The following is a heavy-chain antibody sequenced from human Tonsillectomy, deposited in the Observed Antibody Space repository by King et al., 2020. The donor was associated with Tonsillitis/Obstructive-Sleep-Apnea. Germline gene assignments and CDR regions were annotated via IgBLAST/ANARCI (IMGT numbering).Heavy chain of an antibody. V-gene: IGHV3-15*01. CDR1: GFTFSNAW. Sequence: VQLVESGGGLVKPGGSLRLSCAASGFTFSNAWMSWVRQAPGKGLEWVGRIKSKTDGGRTDYAAPVKGSFTIARDDSKNTLYLQMNSLKTEDTAVYYCTTGPICSGGSCYSNYYFHYWGQGTLVTVSS. J-gene: IGHJ4*02. D-gene: IGHD2-15*01. CDR3: TTGPICSGGSCYSNYYFHY. CDR2: IKSKTDGGRT.